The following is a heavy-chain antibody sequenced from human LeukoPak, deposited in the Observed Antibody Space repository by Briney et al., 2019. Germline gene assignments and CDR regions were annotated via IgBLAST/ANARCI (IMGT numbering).Heavy chain of an antibody. J-gene: IGHJ4*02. V-gene: IGHV4-34*01. D-gene: IGHD3-3*01. Sequence: SETLSLTCGVYGGSLSGYFWTWIRQSPGKGLEWIGESDHSGGADYNPSLKSRLTISVDTSKNQFSLKLSSVTAADTAVYYCASLGQRVTIFGVATAADGYWGQGTLVTVSS. CDR2: SDHSGGA. CDR3: ASLGQRVTIFGVATAADGY. CDR1: GGSLSGYF.